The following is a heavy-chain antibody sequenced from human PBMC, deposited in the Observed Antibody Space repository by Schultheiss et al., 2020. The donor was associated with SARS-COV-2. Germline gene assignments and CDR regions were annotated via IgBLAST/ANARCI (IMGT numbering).Heavy chain of an antibody. Sequence: SETLSLTCTVSGDSISSGSFYWAWIRQPPGKGLEWIGSIHYGGSTYYNPSLKSRVTISVDTSKNQFSLKLSSVTAADTAVYYCARHTYYYDSSGPYWYFDLWGRGTLVTVS. D-gene: IGHD3-22*01. CDR2: IHYGGST. CDR3: ARHTYYYDSSGPYWYFDL. J-gene: IGHJ2*01. V-gene: IGHV4-39*01. CDR1: GDSISSGSFY.